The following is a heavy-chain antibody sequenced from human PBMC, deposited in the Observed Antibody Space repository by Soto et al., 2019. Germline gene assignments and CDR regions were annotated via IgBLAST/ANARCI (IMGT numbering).Heavy chain of an antibody. D-gene: IGHD3-16*01. CDR2: FNPKTGGP. CDR1: GYTFTDYY. CDR3: AREHAGFGDF. Sequence: ASVKVSCKASGYTFTDYYIHWVRQAPGQGLEWLGWFNPKTGGPNYAPKFHGRVTMTRDTSISTTYMELTSLTSGDTAVYYCAREHAGFGDFWGPGTLVTVSS. J-gene: IGHJ4*02. V-gene: IGHV1-2*02.